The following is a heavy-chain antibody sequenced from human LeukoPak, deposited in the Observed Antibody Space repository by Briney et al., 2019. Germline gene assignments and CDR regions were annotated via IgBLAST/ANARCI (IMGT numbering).Heavy chain of an antibody. CDR3: ARGRYDNDAFDI. CDR1: GGSITGYY. Sequence: SETLSLTCTVSGGSITGYYWSWIRQPPGKGLEWIGYISYSGSTNSNPSLKSRVTMSVDTSKNQFSLKLSSVTAADTAVYYCARGRYDNDAFDIWGQGTMVTVSS. CDR2: ISYSGST. V-gene: IGHV4-59*01. J-gene: IGHJ3*02. D-gene: IGHD3-22*01.